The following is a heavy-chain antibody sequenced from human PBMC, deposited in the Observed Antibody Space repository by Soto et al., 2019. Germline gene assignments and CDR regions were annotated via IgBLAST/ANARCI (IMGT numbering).Heavy chain of an antibody. J-gene: IGHJ4*02. CDR2: INHSGST. V-gene: IGHV4-34*01. CDR1: GGSFSGYY. CDR3: ATTMVDTAMVFFDY. Sequence: SETLSLTCAVYGGSFSGYYWSWIRQPPGKGLEWIGGINHSGSTNYNPSLKSRVTISVDTSKNQFSLKLSSVTAADTAVYYCATTMVDTAMVFFDYWGQGTLVTVSS. D-gene: IGHD5-18*01.